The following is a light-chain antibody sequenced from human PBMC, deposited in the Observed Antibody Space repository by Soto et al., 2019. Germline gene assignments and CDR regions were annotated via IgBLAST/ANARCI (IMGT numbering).Light chain of an antibody. CDR1: SSNIGAGYD. J-gene: IGLJ1*01. CDR2: GNS. V-gene: IGLV1-40*01. Sequence: QSVLTQPPSVSGAPGQRVTISCTGSSSNIGAGYDVHWYQQLPGTAPKLLIYGNSNRPSGVPDRFSGSKSGTSASLAITGLQADDEADYYCQSYDSSLSAFFGTGTKLTVL. CDR3: QSYDSSLSAF.